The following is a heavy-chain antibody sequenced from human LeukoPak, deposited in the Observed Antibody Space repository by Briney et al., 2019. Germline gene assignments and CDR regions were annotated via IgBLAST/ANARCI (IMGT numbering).Heavy chain of an antibody. CDR2: IWYDASNK. V-gene: IGHV3-33*01. CDR1: GFTFSSFG. Sequence: TGGSLTLSCAASGFTFSSFGMHWVRQAPGKGMEWLAVIWYDASNKYYADSVKGRFTISRDNSKNTLYLQMNSLRDDDTAVYYCVRGVGVSRCNYFDPWGQGTLVTVSS. J-gene: IGHJ5*02. CDR3: VRGVGVSRCNYFDP. D-gene: IGHD5-24*01.